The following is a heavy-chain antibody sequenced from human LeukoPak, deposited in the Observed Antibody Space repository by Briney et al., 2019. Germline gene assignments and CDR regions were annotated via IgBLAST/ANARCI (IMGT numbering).Heavy chain of an antibody. Sequence: QAGGSLRLSCAASGFTVSSNYMSWVRQAPGKGLEWVSVIYSGGSTYYADSVKGRFTISRDNSKNTLYLQMNSLRAEDTAVYYCARERYGDHYYVDVWGKGTTVTVSS. CDR2: IYSGGST. V-gene: IGHV3-53*01. CDR3: ARERYGDHYYVDV. J-gene: IGHJ6*03. CDR1: GFTVSSNY. D-gene: IGHD4-17*01.